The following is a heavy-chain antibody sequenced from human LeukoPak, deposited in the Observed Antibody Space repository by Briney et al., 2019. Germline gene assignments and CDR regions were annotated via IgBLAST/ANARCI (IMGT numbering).Heavy chain of an antibody. CDR2: ISYDGSNK. CDR1: GFTFSSYD. Sequence: GGSLRLSFAASGFTFSSYDIHWVRQAPGKGLEWVAVISYDGSNKYYADSVKGRFTISRDNSKNTLYLQMNSLRGEDTAVYYCAKDEGIRCLNGDCPFDHWGQGILVTVSP. D-gene: IGHD2-21*01. J-gene: IGHJ4*02. V-gene: IGHV3-30*18. CDR3: AKDEGIRCLNGDCPFDH.